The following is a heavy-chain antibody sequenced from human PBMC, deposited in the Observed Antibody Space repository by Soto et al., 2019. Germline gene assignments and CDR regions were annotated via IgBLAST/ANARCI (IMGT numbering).Heavy chain of an antibody. CDR2: IWYDGSNK. V-gene: IGHV3-33*01. J-gene: IGHJ6*02. CDR3: ARRKRITMVRGVNYGMDV. D-gene: IGHD3-10*01. Sequence: PWGSLRLSCAASGFTFSSYGMHWVRQAPGKGLEWVAVIWYDGSNKYYADSVKGRFTISRDNSKNTLYLQMNSLRAEDTAVYYCARRKRITMVRGVNYGMDVWGQGTTVTVSS. CDR1: GFTFSSYG.